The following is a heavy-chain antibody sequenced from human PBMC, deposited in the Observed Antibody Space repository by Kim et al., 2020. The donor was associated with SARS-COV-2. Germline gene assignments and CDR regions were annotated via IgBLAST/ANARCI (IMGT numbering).Heavy chain of an antibody. CDR1: GFTFSDYY. Sequence: GGSLRLSCAASGFTFSDYYMSWIRQAPGKGLEWVSYISSSGSTIYYADSVKGRFTISRDNAKNSLYLQMNSLRAEDTAVYYCARDTPTYYYGSGSYYKYYYGMDVWGQGTTVTVSS. CDR3: ARDTPTYYYGSGSYYKYYYGMDV. CDR2: ISSSGSTI. J-gene: IGHJ6*02. V-gene: IGHV3-11*01. D-gene: IGHD3-10*01.